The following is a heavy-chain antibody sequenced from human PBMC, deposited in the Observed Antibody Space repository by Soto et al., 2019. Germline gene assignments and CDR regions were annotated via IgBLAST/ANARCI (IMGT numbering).Heavy chain of an antibody. V-gene: IGHV3-74*01. Sequence: EVQLVESGGGLVQPGGSLRLSCTASGFTFSGFWMHWVRQAPGKGLVWVSRINGDESVTNYADTVKGRFTISRDNAKNTLFLQMNPLTLGAPAVYYSVRLKVTSGLTAFVYCGQATLLTFSS. CDR1: GFTFSGFW. CDR3: VRLKVTSGLTAFVY. CDR2: INGDESVT. D-gene: IGHD2-21*02. J-gene: IGHJ4*02.